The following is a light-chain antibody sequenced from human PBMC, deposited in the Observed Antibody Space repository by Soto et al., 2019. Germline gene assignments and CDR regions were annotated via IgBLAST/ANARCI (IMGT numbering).Light chain of an antibody. J-gene: IGKJ1*01. CDR3: QQYNNWPPCT. Sequence: EIVMTQSPATLSVSPGERATLSCRASQSVSSNLAWYQQNPGQAPGLLIYGASTRATGIPARFSASGSGTELTRTISRLQSEDFAVCYCQQYNNWPPCTFGQGTKVESK. CDR1: QSVSSN. V-gene: IGKV3-15*01. CDR2: GAS.